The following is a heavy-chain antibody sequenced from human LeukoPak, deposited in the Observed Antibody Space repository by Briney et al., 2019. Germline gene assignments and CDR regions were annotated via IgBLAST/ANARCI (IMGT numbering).Heavy chain of an antibody. CDR2: IYYSGST. CDR3: ARDMDYYGMDV. CDR1: GGSISSCGYY. J-gene: IGHJ6*02. Sequence: SQTLSLTCTVSGGSISSCGYYWRWIRQHPGKGLEWIGYIYYSGSTYYNPSLKSRVTISVDTSKNQFSLKLSSVTAADTAVYYCARDMDYYGMDVWGQGTTVTVSS. V-gene: IGHV4-31*03. D-gene: IGHD3-10*01.